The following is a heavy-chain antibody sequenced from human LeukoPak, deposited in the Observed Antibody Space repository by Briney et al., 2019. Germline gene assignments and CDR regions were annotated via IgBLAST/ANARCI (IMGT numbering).Heavy chain of an antibody. Sequence: SETLSLTCAVYGGPFSGYYWSWIRQPPGKGLEWIGEINHSGSTNYNPSLKSRVTISVDTSKNQFSLKLSSVTAADTAVYYCARARGGYSYGDFDYWGQGTLVTVSS. V-gene: IGHV4-34*01. CDR1: GGPFSGYY. CDR3: ARARGGYSYGDFDY. J-gene: IGHJ4*02. CDR2: INHSGST. D-gene: IGHD5-18*01.